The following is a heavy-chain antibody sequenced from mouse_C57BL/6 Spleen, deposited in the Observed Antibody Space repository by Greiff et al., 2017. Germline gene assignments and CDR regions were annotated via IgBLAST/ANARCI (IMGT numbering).Heavy chain of an antibody. V-gene: IGHV1-22*01. CDR2: INPNNGGT. CDR1: GYTFTDYN. Sequence: EVKLMESGPELVKPGASVKMSCKASGYTFTDYNMHWVKQSHGKSLEWIGYINPNNGGTSYNQKFKGKATLTVNKSSSTAYMELRSLTSEDSAVYYCATATTVVEGDYWGQGTTLTVSS. J-gene: IGHJ2*01. D-gene: IGHD1-1*01. CDR3: ATATTVVEGDY.